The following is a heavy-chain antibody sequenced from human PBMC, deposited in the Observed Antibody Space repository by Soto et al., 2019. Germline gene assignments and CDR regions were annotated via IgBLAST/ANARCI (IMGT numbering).Heavy chain of an antibody. CDR1: GGSISSYY. V-gene: IGHV4-59*01. J-gene: IGHJ5*02. Sequence: PSETLSLTCTVSGGSISSYYWSWIRQPPGKGLEWIGYIYYSGSTNYNPSLKSRVTISVDTSKNQFSLKLSSVTAADTAVYYCARDRGRGYSGYDSWFDPWGQGTLVTVSS. CDR2: IYYSGST. D-gene: IGHD5-12*01. CDR3: ARDRGRGYSGYDSWFDP.